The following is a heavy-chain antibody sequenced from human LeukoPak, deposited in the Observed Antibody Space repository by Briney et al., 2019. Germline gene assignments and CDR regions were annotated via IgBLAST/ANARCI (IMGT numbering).Heavy chain of an antibody. Sequence: GGSLRLSCAASGFTFSSYWMSWVRQAPGKGLEWVANIKQDGSEKYYVDSVKGRFTISRDNAKNSLYLQMNSLRAEDTAVYYCARGYYGSGSHSYYYGMDVWGQGTTVTVSS. CDR1: GFTFSSYW. D-gene: IGHD3-10*01. V-gene: IGHV3-7*01. J-gene: IGHJ6*02. CDR3: ARGYYGSGSHSYYYGMDV. CDR2: IKQDGSEK.